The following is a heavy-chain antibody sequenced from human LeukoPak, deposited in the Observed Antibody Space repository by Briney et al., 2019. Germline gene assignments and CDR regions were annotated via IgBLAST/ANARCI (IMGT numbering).Heavy chain of an antibody. CDR1: GDSISSGSYY. J-gene: IGHJ5*02. V-gene: IGHV4-61*02. D-gene: IGHD3-10*01. CDR2: IYNFGST. Sequence: KTSETLSLTCTVSGDSISSGSYYWSWIRQPAGKGLEWIGRIYNFGSTNYNPSLKSRVTISVDTSNDQFSLKLSSVTAADTAVYYCARGFISGTYSSWFDPWGQGTLVTVSS. CDR3: ARGFISGTYSSWFDP.